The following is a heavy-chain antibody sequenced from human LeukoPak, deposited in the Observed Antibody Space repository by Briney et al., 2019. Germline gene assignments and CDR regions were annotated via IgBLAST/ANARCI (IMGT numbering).Heavy chain of an antibody. CDR3: ARGRGTRVGYNWFDP. J-gene: IGHJ5*02. CDR2: INHSGST. D-gene: IGHD3-16*01. CDR1: GGSFSGYY. Sequence: SETLSLTCAVYGGSFSGYYWSWIRQPPGKGLEWIGEINHSGSTNYNPSLKGRVTISVDTSKNQFSLKLSSVTAADTAVYYCARGRGTRVGYNWFDPWGQGTLVTVSS. V-gene: IGHV4-34*01.